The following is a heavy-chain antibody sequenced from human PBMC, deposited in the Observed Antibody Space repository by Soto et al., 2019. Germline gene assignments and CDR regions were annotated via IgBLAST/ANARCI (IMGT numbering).Heavy chain of an antibody. J-gene: IGHJ6*02. D-gene: IGHD2-15*01. CDR2: ISYDGSNK. Sequence: SLRLSCAASGFTFSSYAMHWVRQAPGKGLEWVAVISYDGSNKYYADSVKGRFTISRDNSKNALYLQMNSLRAEDTAVYYCARGSDTGDIVVVVAAARGMDVWGQGTTVTVSS. V-gene: IGHV3-30-3*01. CDR1: GFTFSSYA. CDR3: ARGSDTGDIVVVVAAARGMDV.